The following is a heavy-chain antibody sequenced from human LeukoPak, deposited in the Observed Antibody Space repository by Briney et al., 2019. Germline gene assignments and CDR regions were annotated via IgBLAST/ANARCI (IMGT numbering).Heavy chain of an antibody. Sequence: PGGSLRLSCAASGFTFSSYGLSWVRQAPGKGLEWVSGITGSGDSTFYADSVKGRFTISRDNSKNTLYLQMNSLRAEDTAVYYCARGGYDSGSYYKGPLYYFDYWGQGTLVTVSS. J-gene: IGHJ4*02. V-gene: IGHV3-23*01. D-gene: IGHD3-10*01. CDR3: ARGGYDSGSYYKGPLYYFDY. CDR1: GFTFSSYG. CDR2: ITGSGDST.